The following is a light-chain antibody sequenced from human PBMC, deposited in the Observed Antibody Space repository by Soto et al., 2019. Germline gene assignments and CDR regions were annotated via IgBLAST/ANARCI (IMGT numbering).Light chain of an antibody. Sequence: QSALTQPASVSGSPGQSITISCTGARSDSLVSWYQQHPDKAPTVIIYEDIKRPSGVSSRVSGSRSGNTASLTISGLQDEDEADYYCCSYVDTVLFGGGTKLTVL. CDR2: EDI. V-gene: IGLV2-23*01. CDR3: CSYVDTVL. CDR1: RSDSL. J-gene: IGLJ2*01.